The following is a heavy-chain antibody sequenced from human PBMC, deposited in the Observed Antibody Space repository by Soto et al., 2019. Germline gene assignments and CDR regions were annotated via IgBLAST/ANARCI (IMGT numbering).Heavy chain of an antibody. V-gene: IGHV3-33*01. Sequence: PGGSLRLSCEASGFNFSSYGIHWVRQAPGKWLEWVAIIWNDGSNEYYADSVKGRFTISRDNSKNTVYLQVSKLRAEDTAVYFCARDQTDSGGYSDSWGQGXLVTVYS. CDR1: GFNFSSYG. J-gene: IGHJ4*02. CDR2: IWNDGSNE. CDR3: ARDQTDSGGYSDS. D-gene: IGHD3-22*01.